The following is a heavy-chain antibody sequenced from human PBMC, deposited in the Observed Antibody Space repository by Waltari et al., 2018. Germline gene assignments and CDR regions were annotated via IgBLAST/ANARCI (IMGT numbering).Heavy chain of an antibody. CDR1: GFTFSRYG. V-gene: IGHV3-30*18. J-gene: IGHJ4*02. D-gene: IGHD3-3*01. CDR3: AKGGLRFLEWLPVDY. CDR2: IWYDGSNK. Sequence: VQLVESGGGVVQPGRSLRLSCAASGFTFSRYGMHWVRQAPGKGLEWVAVIWYDGSNKYYADSVKGRFTISRDNSKNTLYLQMNSLRAEDTAMYYCAKGGLRFLEWLPVDYWGQGTLVTVSS.